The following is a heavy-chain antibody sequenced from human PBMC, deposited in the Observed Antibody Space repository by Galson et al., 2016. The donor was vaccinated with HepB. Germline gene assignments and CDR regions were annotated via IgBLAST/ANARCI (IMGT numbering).Heavy chain of an antibody. J-gene: IGHJ6*03. V-gene: IGHV1-18*01. CDR2: ISAYNGDT. D-gene: IGHD6-19*01. CDR1: GYTFISYG. CDR3: ARAGLYNSGWYLLYYYYFMDV. Sequence: SVKVSCKASGYTFISYGIRWVRQAPGQGLEWLGWISAYNGDTNYAQKFQDRVTMTTDTSTSTAYMELRSLRSDDTAVYYCARAGLYNSGWYLLYYYYFMDVWGKGTTVTVSS.